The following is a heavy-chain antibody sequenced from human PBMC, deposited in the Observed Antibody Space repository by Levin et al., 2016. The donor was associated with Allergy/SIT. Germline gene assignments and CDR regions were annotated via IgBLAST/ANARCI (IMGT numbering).Heavy chain of an antibody. D-gene: IGHD3-3*02. CDR2: INPNSGGT. Sequence: ASVKVSCKASGYTFTSYGISWVRQAPGQGLEWMGWINPNSGGTNYAQKFQGRVTMTRDTSISTAYMELSRLRSDDTAVYYCARAPIFGVVRGALEFNYWGQGTLVTVSS. CDR1: GYTFTSYG. CDR3: ARAPIFGVVRGALEFNY. V-gene: IGHV1-2*02. J-gene: IGHJ4*02.